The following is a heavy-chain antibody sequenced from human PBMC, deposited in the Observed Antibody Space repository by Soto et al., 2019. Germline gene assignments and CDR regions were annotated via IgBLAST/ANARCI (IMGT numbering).Heavy chain of an antibody. CDR1: GFTFSSYG. J-gene: IGHJ4*02. CDR2: IWYDGSNK. CDR3: ARENFPDSSGYFFDY. D-gene: IGHD3-22*01. Sequence: QVQLVESGGGVVQPGRSLRLSCAASGFTFSSYGMHWVRQAPGKGLEWVAVIWYDGSNKYYADPVKGRFTISRDNSKNTLYLQMNSLRAEDTAVYYCARENFPDSSGYFFDYWGQGTLVTVSS. V-gene: IGHV3-33*01.